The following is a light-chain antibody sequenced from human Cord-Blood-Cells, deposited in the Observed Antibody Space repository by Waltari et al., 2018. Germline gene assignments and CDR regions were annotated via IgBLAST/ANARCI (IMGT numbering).Light chain of an antibody. V-gene: IGLV2-23*01. Sequence: QSALTQPASVSGSPGQSITISCTGTSSDVGSYNLVSWYQQHPGKAPKLMIYEGSKRPSWVSNRFSGSKSGNTASLTISVLQAEDEADYYCCSYAGSSTYWVFGGGTKLTVL. CDR3: CSYAGSSTYWV. CDR1: SSDVGSYNL. J-gene: IGLJ3*02. CDR2: EGS.